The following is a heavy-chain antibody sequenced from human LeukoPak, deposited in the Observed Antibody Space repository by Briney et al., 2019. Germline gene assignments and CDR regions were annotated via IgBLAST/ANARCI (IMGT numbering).Heavy chain of an antibody. CDR2: IHSSGST. V-gene: IGHV4-59*11. Sequence: SDTLSLTCTVSGGSLSGHFWSWFRRPPGKGLENIGYIHSSGSTNYNPSYKSRVTVSLEMSKNQFSLSLSSVTAADTAVYYCARALVVVVGADEPHAFDIWGQGTIVTVSS. D-gene: IGHD2-15*01. J-gene: IGHJ3*02. CDR3: ARALVVVVGADEPHAFDI. CDR1: GGSLSGHF.